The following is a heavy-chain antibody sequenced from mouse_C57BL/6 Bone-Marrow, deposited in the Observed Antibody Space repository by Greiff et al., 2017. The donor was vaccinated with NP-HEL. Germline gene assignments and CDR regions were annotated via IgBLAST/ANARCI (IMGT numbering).Heavy chain of an antibody. Sequence: QVQLQQPGTELVKPGASVKLSCKASGYTFTSYWMHWVKQRPGQGLEWIGNINPSNGGTNYNEKFKSKATLTVDKSSSTAYMQLSSLTSKESAVYYCARKGLATVVATDYWGQVTTLTVAS. V-gene: IGHV1-53*01. D-gene: IGHD1-1*01. CDR1: GYTFTSYW. CDR3: ARKGLATVVATDY. J-gene: IGHJ2*01. CDR2: INPSNGGT.